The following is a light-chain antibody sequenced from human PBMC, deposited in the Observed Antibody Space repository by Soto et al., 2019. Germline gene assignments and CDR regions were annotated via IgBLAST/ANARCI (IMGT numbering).Light chain of an antibody. CDR2: GAS. CDR1: QSVSSSY. J-gene: IGKJ3*01. V-gene: IGKV3-20*01. CDR3: QQYCSSPIFT. Sequence: EIVLTQSPGTLSLSPGERATLSCRASQSVSSSYLAWYQQKPGQAPRLLIYGASSRATGIPDRSSGSGSGTDFTLTISRLEPEDFAVYYCQQYCSSPIFTFGPGTKVDIK.